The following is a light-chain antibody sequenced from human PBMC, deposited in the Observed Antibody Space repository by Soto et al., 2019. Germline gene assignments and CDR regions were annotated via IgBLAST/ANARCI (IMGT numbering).Light chain of an antibody. V-gene: IGLV2-11*01. J-gene: IGLJ1*01. CDR3: CSYAGSYTYV. CDR1: SSDVGGYNY. Sequence: QSALTQPRSVSGSPGQSVTISCTGTSSDVGGYNYVSWYQQHPGKAPKLMIYDVSKRPSGVPDRFAGSKSGNTASLTISALQAEDEADYSCCSYAGSYTYVFGTGTKVTVL. CDR2: DVS.